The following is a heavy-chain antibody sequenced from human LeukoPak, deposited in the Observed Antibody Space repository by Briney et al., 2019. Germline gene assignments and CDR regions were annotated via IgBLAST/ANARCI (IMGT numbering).Heavy chain of an antibody. CDR2: ISGSGGST. CDR3: AKDVDGYNYFDY. J-gene: IGHJ4*02. D-gene: IGHD5-24*01. V-gene: IGHV3-23*01. Sequence: GGSLRLSCAASGFTFSSYAMSWVRQAPGKGLEWVSAISGSGGSTYYADSVKGRFTISRDNSKNTLYRQMNSLRAEDTAVYYCAKDVDGYNYFDYWGQGTLVTVSS. CDR1: GFTFSSYA.